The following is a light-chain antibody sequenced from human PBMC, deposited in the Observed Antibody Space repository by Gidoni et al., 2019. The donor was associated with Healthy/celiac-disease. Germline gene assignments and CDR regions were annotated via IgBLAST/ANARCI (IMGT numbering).Light chain of an antibody. J-gene: IGKJ4*01. CDR1: QSLLHSNGYNS. V-gene: IGKV2-28*01. CDR3: MQALQTPPA. CDR2: LGS. Sequence: DTVVTQSPLSLPVTPGEPASISCRSSQSLLHSNGYNSLDWYLQKPGQSPQLLIYLGSNRASGVPDRCSGSGSGTDFTLKISRVEAEDVGVYYCMQALQTPPAFXGXTKVEIK.